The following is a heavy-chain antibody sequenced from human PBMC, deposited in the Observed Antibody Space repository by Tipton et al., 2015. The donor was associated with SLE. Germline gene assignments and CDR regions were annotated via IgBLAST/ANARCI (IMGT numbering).Heavy chain of an antibody. V-gene: IGHV3-43*01. Sequence: SLRLSCAASGFNFEDYTMHWVRLVPGKGLQWVSLITWDGGKTLYADSVKGRFTVSRDNAKKSLYLQLDSLRAEDKAVYYCARDRRWEYYYGIDVWGQGTTVTVTS. J-gene: IGHJ6*02. D-gene: IGHD4-23*01. CDR1: GFNFEDYT. CDR3: ARDRRWEYYYGIDV. CDR2: ITWDGGKT.